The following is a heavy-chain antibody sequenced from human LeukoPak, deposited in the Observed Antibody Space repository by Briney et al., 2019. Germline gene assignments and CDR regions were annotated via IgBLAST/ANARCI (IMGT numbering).Heavy chain of an antibody. CDR3: ARHYYDSSGYPLRGAFDI. V-gene: IGHV4-39*01. CDR2: IYYSGST. Sequence: SETLSLTCTVSGGSISSSSYYWGWIRQPPGKGLEWIGSIYYSGSTYYNPSLKSRVTISVDTSKNQFSLKLSSVTAADTAVYYCARHYYDSSGYPLRGAFDIWGQGTMVTVSS. J-gene: IGHJ3*02. CDR1: GGSISSSSYY. D-gene: IGHD3-22*01.